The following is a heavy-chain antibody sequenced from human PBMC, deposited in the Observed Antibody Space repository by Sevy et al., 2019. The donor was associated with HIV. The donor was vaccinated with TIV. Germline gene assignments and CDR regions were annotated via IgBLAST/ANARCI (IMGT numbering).Heavy chain of an antibody. D-gene: IGHD6-19*01. Sequence: ASVKVSCKVSGYTLTELSMHWVRQAPGKGLEWMGGFDPEDGETIYAQKFQGRVTMTEDTSTDTAYMELSSLRSEDTAVYYCATPNPNYSSGWYCFDYWGQRTLVTVSS. J-gene: IGHJ4*02. CDR2: FDPEDGET. CDR1: GYTLTELS. CDR3: ATPNPNYSSGWYCFDY. V-gene: IGHV1-24*01.